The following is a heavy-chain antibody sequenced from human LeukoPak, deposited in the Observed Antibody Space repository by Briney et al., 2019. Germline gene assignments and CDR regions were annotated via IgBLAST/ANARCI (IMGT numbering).Heavy chain of an antibody. D-gene: IGHD3-22*01. CDR1: GFMFRSYA. CDR3: AKKGYYDGSGYYMYYFDH. CDR2: ISGSGGTA. V-gene: IGHV3-23*01. Sequence: GGSLRLSCAASGFMFRSYAMSWVRQAPGKGLEWVSAISGSGGTAYYADSVKGRFTISRDNSKNTLYLQMNSLRAEDTAVYYCAKKGYYDGSGYYMYYFDHWGQGTLVTVSS. J-gene: IGHJ4*02.